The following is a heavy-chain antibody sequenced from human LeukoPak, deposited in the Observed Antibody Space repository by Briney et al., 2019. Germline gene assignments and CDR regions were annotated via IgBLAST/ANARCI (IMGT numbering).Heavy chain of an antibody. CDR1: GFIFSSYT. CDR2: ISSSSSYI. CDR3: ARDGYSTSSSDY. J-gene: IGHJ4*02. V-gene: IGHV3-21*01. D-gene: IGHD6-6*01. Sequence: PGGSLRLSCAASGFIFSSYTMNWVRQAPGKGLEWVSSISSSSSYINYADSLKGRFTISRDNAKNSLYLEMNSLRAEDTAVYFCARDGYSTSSSDYWGQGPLVTVSS.